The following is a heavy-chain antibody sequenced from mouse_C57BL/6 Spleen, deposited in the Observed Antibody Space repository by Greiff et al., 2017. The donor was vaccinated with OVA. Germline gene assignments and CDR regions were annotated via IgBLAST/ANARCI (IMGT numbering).Heavy chain of an antibody. CDR3: ARSGYYDYGAMDD. D-gene: IGHD2-4*01. CDR2: IYPGSGST. J-gene: IGHJ4*01. Sequence: QVQLQQPGAELVKPGASVKMSCKASGYTFTSYWITWVKQRPGQGLEWIGDIYPGSGSTNYNEKFKSKATLTVDTSSSTAYMQLSSLTSEDSAVYYCARSGYYDYGAMDDWGQGTSVTVAS. CDR1: GYTFTSYW. V-gene: IGHV1-55*01.